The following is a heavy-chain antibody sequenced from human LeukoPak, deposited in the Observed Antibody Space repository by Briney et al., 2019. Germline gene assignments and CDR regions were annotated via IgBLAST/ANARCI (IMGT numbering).Heavy chain of an antibody. Sequence: GESLKISCKGSGYTFTSYWIGWVRQMPGKGLEWMGIIYAGNSDTRYSPSFQGQVTISADKSISTAYLQWSSLKASDTAMYYCATLIDYGGNQYYFDYRGQGTLVTVSS. V-gene: IGHV5-51*01. CDR3: ATLIDYGGNQYYFDY. CDR1: GYTFTSYW. D-gene: IGHD4-23*01. CDR2: IYAGNSDT. J-gene: IGHJ4*02.